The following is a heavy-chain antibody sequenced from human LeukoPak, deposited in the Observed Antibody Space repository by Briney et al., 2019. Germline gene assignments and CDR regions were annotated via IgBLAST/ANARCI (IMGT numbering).Heavy chain of an antibody. CDR2: IRYDGSNK. CDR3: ARGSSGWYGGNWFDP. Sequence: PGGSLRLSCAASGFTFSSYGMHWVRQAPGKGLEWVAFIRYDGSNKYYADSVKGRFTISRDNSKNTLYLQMNSLRAEDTAVYYCARGSSGWYGGNWFDPWGQGTLVTVSS. V-gene: IGHV3-30*02. CDR1: GFTFSSYG. J-gene: IGHJ5*02. D-gene: IGHD6-19*01.